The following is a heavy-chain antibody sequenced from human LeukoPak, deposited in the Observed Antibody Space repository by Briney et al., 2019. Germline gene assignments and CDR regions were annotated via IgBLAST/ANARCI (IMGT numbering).Heavy chain of an antibody. Sequence: SETLSLTCTVSGGSISPYYWSWIRQPPGKGLEWLGYIYYSGNTDYNPSLKSRVAISVDTSKNQFSPKLSSVTAADTAVYYCARSTGGTMFIDYWGQGTLVTVSS. J-gene: IGHJ4*02. CDR1: GGSISPYY. D-gene: IGHD3-10*02. CDR3: ARSTGGTMFIDY. CDR2: IYYSGNT. V-gene: IGHV4-59*01.